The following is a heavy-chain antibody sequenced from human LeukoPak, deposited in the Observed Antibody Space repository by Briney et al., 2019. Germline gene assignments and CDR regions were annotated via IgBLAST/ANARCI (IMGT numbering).Heavy chain of an antibody. CDR3: AKGSKLVVITRDHYMAV. J-gene: IGHJ6*03. D-gene: IGHD3-22*01. CDR1: GFTFNSYT. V-gene: IGHV3-30*02. Sequence: PGGSLRLSCAASGFTFNSYTMNWVRQAPGKGLEWVAFIRYDGGETFYADFVKGRFTISRDNSKNTLYLQMNSLRAGDTAVYYCAKGSKLVVITRDHYMAVWGKGTTVTISS. CDR2: IRYDGGET.